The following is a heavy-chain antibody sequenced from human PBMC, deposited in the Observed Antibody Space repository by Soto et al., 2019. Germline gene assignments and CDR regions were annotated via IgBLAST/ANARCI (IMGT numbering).Heavy chain of an antibody. D-gene: IGHD6-13*01. CDR3: ARQVIAAAGTGLFDY. J-gene: IGHJ4*02. V-gene: IGHV4-34*01. Sequence: QVQLQQWGAGLLKPSETLSLTCAVYGGSFSGYYWSWIRQPPGKGLEWIGEINHSGSTNYNPSLKSRVTISVDTSKIQFSLKLSSVTAADTAVYYCARQVIAAAGTGLFDYWGQGTLVTVSS. CDR2: INHSGST. CDR1: GGSFSGYY.